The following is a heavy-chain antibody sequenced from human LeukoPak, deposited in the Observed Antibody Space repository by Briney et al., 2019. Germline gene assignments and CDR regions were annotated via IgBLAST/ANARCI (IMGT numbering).Heavy chain of an antibody. CDR3: ARAGSAASFDY. J-gene: IGHJ4*02. Sequence: ASVKVSCKASGYTFTSYGISWVRQAPGQGLEWMGWIYPNSGGTNYAQRFQGRVTMTRDTSISTAYMELSGLRSDDTAVYYCARAGSAASFDYWGQGTLVTVSS. CDR1: GYTFTSYG. V-gene: IGHV1-2*02. D-gene: IGHD2-2*01. CDR2: IYPNSGGT.